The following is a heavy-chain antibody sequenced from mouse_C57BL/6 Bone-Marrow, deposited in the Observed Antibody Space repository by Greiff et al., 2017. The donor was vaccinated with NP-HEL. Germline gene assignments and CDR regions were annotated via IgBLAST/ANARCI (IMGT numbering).Heavy chain of an antibody. CDR3: ARSTMVTTGYYFDY. V-gene: IGHV1-20*01. CDR1: GYSFTGYF. CDR2: INPYNGDT. J-gene: IGHJ2*01. D-gene: IGHD2-2*01. Sequence: EVQLKQSGPELVKPGDSVKISCKASGYSFTGYFMNWVMQSHGKSLEWIGRINPYNGDTFYNQKFKGKATLTVDKSSSTAHMELRSLTSEDSAVYYCARSTMVTTGYYFDYWGQGTTLTVSS.